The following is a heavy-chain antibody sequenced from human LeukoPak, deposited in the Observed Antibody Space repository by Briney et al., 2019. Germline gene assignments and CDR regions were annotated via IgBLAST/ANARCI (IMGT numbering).Heavy chain of an antibody. J-gene: IGHJ4*02. V-gene: IGHV1-8*03. CDR3: ARVSTAATFDY. CDR1: GYTFTSYD. D-gene: IGHD2-15*01. Sequence: ASMKVSCKAPGYTFTSYDINWVRQATGQGLEWMGWMNPNSGNTGYAQKFQDRVTITRNTSISTAYMELSSLRSEDTAVYYCARVSTAATFDYWGQGTLVTVSS. CDR2: MNPNSGNT.